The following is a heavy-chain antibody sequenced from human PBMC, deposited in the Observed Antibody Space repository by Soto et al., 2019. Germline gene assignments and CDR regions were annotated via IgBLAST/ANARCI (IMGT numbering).Heavy chain of an antibody. Sequence: QITLKESGPTLVKPTQTLTLTCTFSGFSLSTSEVGVGWIRQPPGKALEWLALIYWDNDKRYSPSLKSRITITQATSKKLVVLTMTNMDPVDTATYYCAHRRSGSFFTYWGQGTIVTVSS. D-gene: IGHD3-10*01. J-gene: IGHJ4*02. CDR2: IYWDNDK. CDR1: GFSLSTSEVG. V-gene: IGHV2-5*02. CDR3: AHRRSGSFFTY.